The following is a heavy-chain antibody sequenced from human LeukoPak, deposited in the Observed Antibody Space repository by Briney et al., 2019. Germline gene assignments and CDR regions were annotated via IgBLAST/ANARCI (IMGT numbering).Heavy chain of an antibody. V-gene: IGHV3-30-3*01. CDR2: ISYDGSNK. CDR3: ARDVSIVGATYFDY. CDR1: GFTFSSYA. Sequence: GGSLRLSCAASGFTFSSYAMHWVRQAPGKGLEWVAVISYDGSNKYYADSVKGRFTISRDNSKNTLYLQMNSLRAEDTAVYYCARDVSIVGATYFDYWAREPWSPSPQ. D-gene: IGHD1-26*01. J-gene: IGHJ4*02.